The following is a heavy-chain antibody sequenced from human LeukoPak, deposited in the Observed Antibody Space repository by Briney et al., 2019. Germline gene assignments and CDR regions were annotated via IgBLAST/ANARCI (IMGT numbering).Heavy chain of an antibody. CDR1: GFTFSSYA. D-gene: IGHD4-11*01. J-gene: IGHJ4*02. CDR2: ISGSGGNT. V-gene: IGHV3-23*01. Sequence: GGSLRLSCAASGFTFSSYAMSWVRQVPGKRLEWVSGISGSGGNTHSADSVKGRFTISRDNSKNTLYLQMNSLRAEDTAVYYCAKATVTTFADYFDYRGQGTLVTVSS. CDR3: AKATVTTFADYFDY.